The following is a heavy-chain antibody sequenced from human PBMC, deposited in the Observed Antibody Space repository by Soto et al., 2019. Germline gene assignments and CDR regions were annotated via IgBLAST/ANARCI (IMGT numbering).Heavy chain of an antibody. D-gene: IGHD5-12*01. CDR3: AKGGYSGYDYGFEY. Sequence: PGESLQISCAASGFTFSSYGMHCVRQAPGKGLEWVAVISYDGSNKYYADSVKGRFTISRDNSKNTLYLQMNSLRAEDTAVYYCAKGGYSGYDYGFEYWGEGTLVTVSS. J-gene: IGHJ4*02. CDR1: GFTFSSYG. V-gene: IGHV3-30*18. CDR2: ISYDGSNK.